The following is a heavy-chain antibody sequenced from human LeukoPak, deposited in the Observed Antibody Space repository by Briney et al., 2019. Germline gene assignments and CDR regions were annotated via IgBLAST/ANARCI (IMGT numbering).Heavy chain of an antibody. J-gene: IGHJ4*02. CDR3: AREFRKSPTGG. CDR1: GFTFSSYW. CDR2: IKTDGSST. D-gene: IGHD1-14*01. Sequence: PGGSLRLSCAASGFTFSSYWMHWVRQAPGKGPVWVSRIKTDGSSTTYADSVKGRFTVSRDNAKNTLYLQMNSLRAEDTAVYFCAREFRKSPTGGWGLGTLVTVSS. V-gene: IGHV3-74*03.